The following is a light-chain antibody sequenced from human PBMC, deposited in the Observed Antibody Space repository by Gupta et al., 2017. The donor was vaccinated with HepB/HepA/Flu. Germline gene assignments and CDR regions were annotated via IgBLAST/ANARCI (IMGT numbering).Light chain of an antibody. V-gene: IGKV1-39*01. CDR1: QSISSY. J-gene: IGKJ4*01. CDR2: AAS. CDR3: QETDYTPST. Sequence: DIQMTQSPSSLSASVGDRVTITCRASQSISSYLNWYQQKPGKAPELLIYAASTVQTGVPSRFSGSGSGTDFTLTVSRLQPEDFATYYCQETDYTPSTFGGGTKVDIK.